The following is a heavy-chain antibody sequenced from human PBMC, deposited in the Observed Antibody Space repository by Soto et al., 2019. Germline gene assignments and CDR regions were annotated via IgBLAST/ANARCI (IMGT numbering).Heavy chain of an antibody. CDR1: GGTFSSYA. V-gene: IGHV1-69*13. D-gene: IGHD5-18*01. CDR2: IIPIFGSA. J-gene: IGHJ4*02. CDR3: ATVFPGYSYGSHQARYYFDY. Sequence: SVKVSCKASGGTFSSYAISWVRQAPGQGLEWMGGIIPIFGSANYAQKFQGRVTITADESTSTAYMELSSLRSEDTAVYYCATVFPGYSYGSHQARYYFDYWGQGTLVTVSS.